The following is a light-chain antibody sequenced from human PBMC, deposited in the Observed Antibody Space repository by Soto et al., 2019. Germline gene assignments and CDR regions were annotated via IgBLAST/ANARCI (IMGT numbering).Light chain of an antibody. CDR2: SAT. CDR1: QTLNNY. J-gene: IGKJ1*01. CDR3: QQSFSTPQT. V-gene: IGKV1-39*01. Sequence: DIQMTQSPSSVSASVGDRVTITCRASQTLNNYLTWFQQKPGKAPKLLMYSATTLLGGVPSRFSGSGSGTDFSLTISSLQPEDFATYYCQQSFSTPQTFGQGTKVDIK.